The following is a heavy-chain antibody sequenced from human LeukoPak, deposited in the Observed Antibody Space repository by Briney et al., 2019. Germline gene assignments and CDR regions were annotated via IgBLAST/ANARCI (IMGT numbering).Heavy chain of an antibody. V-gene: IGHV4-39*01. Sequence: SETLSLTCTVSGGSISSSSCYWGWIRQPPGKGLQWIGSIYYSGSTYYNPSLKSRVTISVDTSKNQFSLKLSSVTAADTAVYYCARHVLRRGYFDYWGQGTLVTVSS. CDR3: ARHVLRRGYFDY. D-gene: IGHD2/OR15-2a*01. J-gene: IGHJ4*02. CDR2: IYYSGST. CDR1: GGSISSSSCY.